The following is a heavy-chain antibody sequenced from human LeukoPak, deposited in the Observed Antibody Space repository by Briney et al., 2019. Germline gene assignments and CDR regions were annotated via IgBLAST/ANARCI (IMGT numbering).Heavy chain of an antibody. D-gene: IGHD6-13*01. J-gene: IGHJ4*02. CDR1: GGSISSYY. Sequence: SETLSLTCTVSGGSISSYYWSWIRQPPGKGLEWIGYIYYSGSTNYNPSLKSRVTISVDTSKNQFSLKLSSVTAAEPAVYYCGRFDSAAAGTDYWGQGTLVTVSS. CDR3: GRFDSAAAGTDY. V-gene: IGHV4-59*01. CDR2: IYYSGST.